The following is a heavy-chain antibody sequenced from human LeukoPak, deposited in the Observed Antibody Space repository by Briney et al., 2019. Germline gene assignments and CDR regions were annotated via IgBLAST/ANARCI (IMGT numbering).Heavy chain of an antibody. J-gene: IGHJ6*03. Sequence: SETLSLTCTVSGGSINGCYWSGLRRPREKGVEWSGYMSGSRNTMYNPSLKTRLTLSIDTSKNQISLKLNSETAADTAEYYCARRTTGQGYYYYFKDFWGKGTLVTVSS. CDR1: GGSINGCY. CDR3: ARRTTGQGYYYYFKDF. D-gene: IGHD1-1*01. CDR2: MSGSRNT. V-gene: IGHV4-59*08.